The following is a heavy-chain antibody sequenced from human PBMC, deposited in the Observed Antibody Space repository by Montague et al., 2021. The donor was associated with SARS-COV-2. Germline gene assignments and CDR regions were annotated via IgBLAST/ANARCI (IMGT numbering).Heavy chain of an antibody. CDR1: GFSLSTSGMS. D-gene: IGHD2-2*01. V-gene: IGHV2-70*11. CDR3: ARIGSLVVPGDMPRIYYYGLDV. CDR2: IDWDNDK. Sequence: PALVKPTQTLTLTCTFSGFSLSTSGMSVTWIRQPPGKALEWLARIDWDNDKYYSTSLKTRLTISKDTSKNQVVLTVTNVDPFDTATYYCARIGSLVVPGDMPRIYYYGLDVWGQGTTVTVSS. J-gene: IGHJ6*02.